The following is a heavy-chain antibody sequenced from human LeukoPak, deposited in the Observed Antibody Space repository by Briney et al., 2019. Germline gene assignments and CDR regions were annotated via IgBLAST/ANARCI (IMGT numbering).Heavy chain of an antibody. CDR3: ARDSMITFGGTHYMDV. V-gene: IGHV4-39*07. J-gene: IGHJ6*03. Sequence: WIRQPPGKGLEWIGSIYYSGSTYYNPSLKSRVTVSVDTSKNQFSLKLSSVTAADTAVYYCARDSMITFGGTHYMDVWGKGTTVTVSS. CDR2: IYYSGST. D-gene: IGHD3-16*01.